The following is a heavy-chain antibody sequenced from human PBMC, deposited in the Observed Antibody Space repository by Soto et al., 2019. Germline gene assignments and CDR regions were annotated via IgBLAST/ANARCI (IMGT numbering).Heavy chain of an antibody. Sequence: ASVKVSCKASGYTFTGYYMHWVRQAPGQGLEWMGWINPNSGGTNYAQKFQGWVTMTRDTSISTAYMELSRLRSDDTAVYYCARESGYDFWRGLGMDVWGQGTTVTVSS. D-gene: IGHD3-3*01. J-gene: IGHJ6*02. CDR3: ARESGYDFWRGLGMDV. CDR1: GYTFTGYY. V-gene: IGHV1-2*04. CDR2: INPNSGGT.